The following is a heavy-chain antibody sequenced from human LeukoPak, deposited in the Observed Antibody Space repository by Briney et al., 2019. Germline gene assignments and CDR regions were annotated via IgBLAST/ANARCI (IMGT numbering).Heavy chain of an antibody. J-gene: IGHJ4*02. V-gene: IGHV3-23*01. CDR2: ISGSGGST. CDR1: GFTFSSYA. CDR3: AKGLGYYGDYMGYFDY. D-gene: IGHD4-17*01. Sequence: GGSLRLSCAASGFTFSSYAMSWVRQAPGKGLEWVSAISGSGGSTYYADSVKGRFTISRDNSKNTLYLQMNSLRAEDTAVYYCAKGLGYYGDYMGYFDYWGQGTLVTVSS.